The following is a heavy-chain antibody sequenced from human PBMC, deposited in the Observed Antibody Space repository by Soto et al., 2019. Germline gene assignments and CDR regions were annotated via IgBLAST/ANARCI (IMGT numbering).Heavy chain of an antibody. J-gene: IGHJ4*02. V-gene: IGHV3-23*01. CDR3: AKEADISGYHPDY. CDR1: GFYISGYY. Sequence: ETLSLTCPFSGFYISGYYWSWVRQAPGKGLEWVSVISGSGGSTHYADSVKGRSTISRDNSKNTLYLQVNSLRAEDTAVYYCAKEADISGYHPDYWGQGTQVTVSS. CDR2: ISGSGGST. D-gene: IGHD3-22*01.